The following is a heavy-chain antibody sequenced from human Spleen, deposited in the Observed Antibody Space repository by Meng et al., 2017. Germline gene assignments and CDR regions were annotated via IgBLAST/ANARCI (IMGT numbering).Heavy chain of an antibody. CDR3: ARVPPLCSGGSCYFDY. CDR1: GGSISSSNW. J-gene: IGHJ4*02. Sequence: SETLSLTCAVSGGSISSSNWWSWVRQPPGKGLEWIGEIYHSGSTNYNPSLKSRVTISVDKSKNQFSLKLSSVTAADTAVYYCARVPPLCSGGSCYFDYWGQGTLVTVSS. V-gene: IGHV4-4*02. D-gene: IGHD2-15*01. CDR2: IYHSGST.